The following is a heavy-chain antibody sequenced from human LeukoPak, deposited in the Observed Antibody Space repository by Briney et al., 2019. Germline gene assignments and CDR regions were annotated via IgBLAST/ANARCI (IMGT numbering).Heavy chain of an antibody. J-gene: IGHJ4*02. V-gene: IGHV3-23*01. D-gene: IGHD3-9*01. CDR2: ISGSGILR. Sequence: SGGSLRLSCGASGFKLGDYAMSWIRQTPGKGLEWVSAISGSGILRYYADFVKGRFTISRDESKNTLYLQMNSLGAEDTAVYYCATDLILTGYYSGDYWGQGTPVTVSS. CDR3: ATDLILTGYYSGDY. CDR1: GFKLGDYA.